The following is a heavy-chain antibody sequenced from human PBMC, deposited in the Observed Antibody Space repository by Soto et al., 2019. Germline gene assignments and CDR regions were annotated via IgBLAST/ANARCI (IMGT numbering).Heavy chain of an antibody. CDR3: ARGPPGSSSWYWYFDL. J-gene: IGHJ2*01. CDR2: IIPIFGTA. CDR1: GGTFSSYA. Sequence: QVQLVQSGAEVKNPGSSVKVSCKASGGTFSSYAISWVRQAPGQGLEWMGGIIPIFGTANYAQKFQGRVTITADESTSTAYVELSSLRSEDTAVYYCARGPPGSSSWYWYFDLWGRGTLVSVSS. V-gene: IGHV1-69*01. D-gene: IGHD6-13*01.